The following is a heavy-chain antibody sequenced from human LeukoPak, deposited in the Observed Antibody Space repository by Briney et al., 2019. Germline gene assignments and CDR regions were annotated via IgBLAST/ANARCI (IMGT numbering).Heavy chain of an antibody. J-gene: IGHJ3*02. Sequence: GGSLRLSCAASGFTFSSYAMSWVRQAPGKGLEWVSGINADSVKGRFTISRDNAKNSLYLQMNSLRAEDTALYYCARRDIVVVPAAIFGAFDIWGQGTMVTVSS. V-gene: IGHV3-20*04. CDR1: GFTFSSYA. D-gene: IGHD2-2*02. CDR3: ARRDIVVVPAAIFGAFDI. CDR2: IN.